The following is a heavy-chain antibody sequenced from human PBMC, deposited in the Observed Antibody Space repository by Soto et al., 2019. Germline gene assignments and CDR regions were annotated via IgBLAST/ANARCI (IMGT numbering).Heavy chain of an antibody. J-gene: IGHJ4*02. Sequence: QVQLVESGGGVVQPGRSLRLSCAASGFTFSSYAMHWVRQAPGKGLEWVAVISYDGSNKYYADSVKGRFTISRDNSKNTRYLQMNSLGAEDTAVYYCARGGPCSGGSCYTAYYFDYWGQGTLVTVSS. CDR2: ISYDGSNK. D-gene: IGHD2-15*01. V-gene: IGHV3-30-3*01. CDR3: ARGGPCSGGSCYTAYYFDY. CDR1: GFTFSSYA.